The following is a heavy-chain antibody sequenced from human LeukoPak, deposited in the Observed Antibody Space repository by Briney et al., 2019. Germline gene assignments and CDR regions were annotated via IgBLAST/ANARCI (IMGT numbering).Heavy chain of an antibody. CDR1: GFTVSSNY. V-gene: IGHV3-66*01. D-gene: IGHD2-15*01. Sequence: GGSLRLSCAASGFTVSSNYMSWVHQARGKGLEWVSVIYSGGSTYYADSVKGRFTISRDNSKNTLYLQMNSLRAEDTAVYYCASDGGYCSGGSCYKKPLDYWGQGTLVTVSS. CDR3: ASDGGYCSGGSCYKKPLDY. J-gene: IGHJ4*02. CDR2: IYSGGST.